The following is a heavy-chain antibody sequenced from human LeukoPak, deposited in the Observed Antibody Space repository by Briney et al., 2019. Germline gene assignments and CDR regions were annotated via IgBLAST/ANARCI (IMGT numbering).Heavy chain of an antibody. J-gene: IGHJ4*02. CDR1: GFTFTSSA. CDR3: AAETYYYDSSGYQVFLFDY. CDR2: IVVGSGNT. D-gene: IGHD3-22*01. Sequence: GASVKVSCKASGFTFTSSAMQWVRQARGQRLEWIGWIVVGSGNTNYAQKFQGRVTITRDMSTSTAYMELSSLRSEDTAVYYCAAETYYYDSSGYQVFLFDYWGQGTLVTVSS. V-gene: IGHV1-58*02.